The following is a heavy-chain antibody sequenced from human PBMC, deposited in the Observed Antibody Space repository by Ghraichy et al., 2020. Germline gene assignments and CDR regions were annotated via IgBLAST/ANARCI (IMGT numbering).Heavy chain of an antibody. Sequence: GESLNISCAVSGFTFSSYAMSWVRQAPGKGLEWVSLISGSGGTTYYADSVKGRFTISRDNSKNTLYLQMSSPRAEDTALYYCAKDIRGGGSYYYFDYWGQGTLVTVSS. CDR1: GFTFSSYA. D-gene: IGHD1-26*01. CDR2: ISGSGGTT. J-gene: IGHJ4*02. V-gene: IGHV3-23*01. CDR3: AKDIRGGGSYYYFDY.